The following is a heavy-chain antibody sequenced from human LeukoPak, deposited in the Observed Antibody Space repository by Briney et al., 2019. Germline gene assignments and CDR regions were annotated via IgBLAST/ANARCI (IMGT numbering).Heavy chain of an antibody. D-gene: IGHD2-2*01. CDR2: INHSGST. J-gene: IGHJ4*02. Sequence: SETLSLTCAVYGGSFSGYYWSWIRQPPGKGLEWIGEINHSGSTNYNPSLKSRVTISVDTYKNQFSLKLSSVTAADTAVYYCAREGVSYCSSTSCPLGYWGREPWSPSPQ. V-gene: IGHV4-34*01. CDR1: GGSFSGYY. CDR3: AREGVSYCSSTSCPLGY.